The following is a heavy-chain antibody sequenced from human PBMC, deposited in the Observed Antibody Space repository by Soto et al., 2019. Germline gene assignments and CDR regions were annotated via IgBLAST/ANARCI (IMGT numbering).Heavy chain of an antibody. Sequence: PGGSLRLSCAASGFTFSSYSMNWVRQAPGKGLEWVSSISSSSYIYYADSVKGRFTISRDNAKNSLYLQMNSLRAEDTAVYYCARDGVRFSEWLLVWGQGTLVTVSS. CDR1: GFTFSSYS. V-gene: IGHV3-21*01. CDR2: ISSSSYI. D-gene: IGHD3-3*01. J-gene: IGHJ4*02. CDR3: ARDGVRFSEWLLV.